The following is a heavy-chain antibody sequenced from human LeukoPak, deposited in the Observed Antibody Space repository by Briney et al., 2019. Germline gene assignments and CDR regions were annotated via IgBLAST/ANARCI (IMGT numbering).Heavy chain of an antibody. J-gene: IGHJ5*02. Sequence: GGSLRLSCAASGFTFSSYSMNWVRQAPGKGLEWVSSVSSSSSYIYYADSVKGRFTISRDNSKNTLYLQMNSLRAEDTAVYYCAKDVRDIVVVPAAYPWGQGTLVTVSS. CDR1: GFTFSSYS. V-gene: IGHV3-21*04. D-gene: IGHD2-2*01. CDR3: AKDVRDIVVVPAAYP. CDR2: VSSSSSYI.